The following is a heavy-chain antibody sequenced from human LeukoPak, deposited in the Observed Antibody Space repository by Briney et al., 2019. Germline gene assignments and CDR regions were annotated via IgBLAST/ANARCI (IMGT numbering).Heavy chain of an antibody. V-gene: IGHV3-74*01. J-gene: IGHJ4*02. CDR3: AGGFGGF. CDR2: INSDGDYT. Sequence: PGGSLRLSCAASGFTFSTYWMHWVRQVPGKGLVWVSRINSDGDYTTYADSVKGRFIISRDNAKNTLYLQMNSLRVDDTAVYYCAGGFGGFWGQGTRVTVPS. CDR1: GFTFSTYW. D-gene: IGHD4-23*01.